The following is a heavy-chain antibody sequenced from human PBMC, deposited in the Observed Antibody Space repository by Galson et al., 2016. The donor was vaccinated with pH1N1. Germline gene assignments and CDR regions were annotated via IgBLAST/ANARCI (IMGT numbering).Heavy chain of an antibody. J-gene: IGHJ6*02. CDR2: ISYDGNNK. CDR3: AKDHFGYDQSGAFDF. Sequence: SLRLSCAASKFTFSNYGMHWVRQAPGKGLEWVAVISYDGNNKYYADSVKGRFTISRDNSKKTLYLQMNSLRAEDTAVYYCAKDHFGYDQSGAFDFWGQGTTVTVSS. V-gene: IGHV3-30*18. D-gene: IGHD1-14*01. CDR1: KFTFSNYG.